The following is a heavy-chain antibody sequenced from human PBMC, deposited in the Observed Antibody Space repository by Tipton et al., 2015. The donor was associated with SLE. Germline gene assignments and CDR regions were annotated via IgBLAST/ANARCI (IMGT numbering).Heavy chain of an antibody. CDR1: GGSISTFGYY. D-gene: IGHD2-21*02. J-gene: IGHJ4*02. Sequence: TLSLTCSVSGGSISTFGYYWGWIRQSPGKGLEWIVSISYSGSTYYNLSLRSRVTISVDTSKNQFSLKVTSVTAPDTAVYFCARVTAMGIDYWGQGTLVTVSS. V-gene: IGHV4-39*01. CDR3: ARVTAMGIDY. CDR2: ISYSGST.